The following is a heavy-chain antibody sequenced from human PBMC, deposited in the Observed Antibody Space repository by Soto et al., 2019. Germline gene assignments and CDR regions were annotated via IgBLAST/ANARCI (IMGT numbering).Heavy chain of an antibody. D-gene: IGHD3-3*01. V-gene: IGHV4-39*01. CDR1: GGSISSGSYY. CDR3: ARQKYYDVLSGYSKNWFDP. Sequence: QLQLQESGPGLVKPSETLSLTCTVSGGSISSGSYYWGWIRQPPGKGLEWIGSIYYSGSTYYNPSLKSRVTMSVDTSKNQFSLSLSSVTPADTAVYYCARQKYYDVLSGYSKNWFDPWGQGTLVTVSS. CDR2: IYYSGST. J-gene: IGHJ5*02.